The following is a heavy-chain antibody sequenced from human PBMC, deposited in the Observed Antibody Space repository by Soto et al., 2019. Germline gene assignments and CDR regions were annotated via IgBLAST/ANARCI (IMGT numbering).Heavy chain of an antibody. D-gene: IGHD4-4*01. CDR2: MYYTGST. CDR3: ARAPKTTVTTYWFDP. J-gene: IGHJ5*02. V-gene: IGHV4-61*01. CDR1: GGSVNIGSFY. Sequence: SETLSLTCTVSGGSVNIGSFYWSWIRQPPGKGLEWIGHMYYTGSTNYNPSLKRRVTISSGTSKNQFSLKVNSVTAADTAVYYCARAPKTTVTTYWFDPWGQGTLVTVSS.